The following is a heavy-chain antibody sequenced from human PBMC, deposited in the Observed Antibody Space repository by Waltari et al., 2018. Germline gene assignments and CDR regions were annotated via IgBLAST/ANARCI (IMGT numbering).Heavy chain of an antibody. J-gene: IGHJ4*02. Sequence: QVQLQESGPGLVKPSETLSLTCAVSGYSISSGYYWGWIRQPPGKGREWIGSNDHSWRTYYNPALKSRVTISVDTSKNQFSLKLISVTAADTAVYYCARLSTTVQRGYFDYWGQGTLVTVSS. V-gene: IGHV4-38-2*01. D-gene: IGHD4-17*01. CDR2: NDHSWRT. CDR1: GYSISSGYY. CDR3: ARLSTTVQRGYFDY.